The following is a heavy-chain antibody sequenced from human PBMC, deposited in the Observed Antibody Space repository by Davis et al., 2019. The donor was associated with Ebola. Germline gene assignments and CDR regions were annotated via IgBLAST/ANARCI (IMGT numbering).Heavy chain of an antibody. CDR1: GFTFSTYA. CDR3: ARGQFYGKSGRWFTGNWFDS. Sequence: GESLKISCAATGFTFSTYAMTWVRQAPGKGLEWVSAVTGSGNSAYYVDSVKGRFTISRDNSKDTLYLHMDSLKVEDTAVYYCARGQFYGKSGRWFTGNWFDSWGQGTQVTVSS. V-gene: IGHV3-23*01. CDR2: VTGSGNSA. J-gene: IGHJ5*01. D-gene: IGHD1-14*01.